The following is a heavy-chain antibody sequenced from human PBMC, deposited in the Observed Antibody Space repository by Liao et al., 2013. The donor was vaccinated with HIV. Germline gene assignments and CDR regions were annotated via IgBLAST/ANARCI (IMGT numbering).Heavy chain of an antibody. CDR1: GASISSGDYY. CDR3: AVGDSWYNGWVY. D-gene: IGHD6-13*01. V-gene: IGHV4-30-4*08. CDR2: IYFSGST. J-gene: IGHJ4*02. Sequence: QVQLQESGPGLVKPSQTLSLTCTVSGASISSGDYYWSWIRQPPGKGLEWIGYIYFSGSTNYNPSLKSRVTISVDLSKNQFSLKLTTVTAADTAVYYCAVGDSWYNGWVYWGQGTQVTVSS.